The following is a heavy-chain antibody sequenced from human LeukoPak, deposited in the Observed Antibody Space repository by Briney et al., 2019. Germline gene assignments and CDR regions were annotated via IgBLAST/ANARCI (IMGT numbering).Heavy chain of an antibody. Sequence: ASETLSLTCAVSGGSISSGGYSWSWIRQPPGKGLEWIGYIYHSGSTYYNPSLKSRVTISVDRSKNQFSLKLSSVTAADTAVYYCARAARGGAFDYWGQGTLVTVSS. D-gene: IGHD3-10*01. CDR3: ARAARGGAFDY. CDR1: GGSISSGGYS. J-gene: IGHJ4*02. V-gene: IGHV4-30-2*01. CDR2: IYHSGST.